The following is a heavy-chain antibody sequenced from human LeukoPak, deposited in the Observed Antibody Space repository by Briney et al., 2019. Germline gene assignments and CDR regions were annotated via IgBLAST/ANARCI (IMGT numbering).Heavy chain of an antibody. CDR2: IIPVLGIA. D-gene: IGHD1-26*01. V-gene: IGHV1-69*04. CDR1: GGTFSSYA. Sequence: SVKVSCKASGGTFSSYAISWVRQAPGQGLEWMGRIIPVLGIANYAQKFQGRVTITADKSTSTAYMELSSLRSEDTAVYYCARWGGSYYFDYWGQGTLVTVSS. J-gene: IGHJ4*02. CDR3: ARWGGSYYFDY.